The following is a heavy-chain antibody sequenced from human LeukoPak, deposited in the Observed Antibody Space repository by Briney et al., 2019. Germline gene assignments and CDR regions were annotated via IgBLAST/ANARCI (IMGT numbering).Heavy chain of an antibody. V-gene: IGHV4-31*03. D-gene: IGHD3-22*01. CDR3: VSQYDSSGYLVGFDY. J-gene: IGHJ4*02. Sequence: SETLSLTCTVSGGSISSGGYYWSWIRQHPGKGLEWIGYIYYSGSTYYNPSLKSRVTISVDTSKNQFSLKLTSVTAADTALYYCVSQYDSSGYLVGFDYWGQGTLVTVSS. CDR2: IYYSGST. CDR1: GGSISSGGYY.